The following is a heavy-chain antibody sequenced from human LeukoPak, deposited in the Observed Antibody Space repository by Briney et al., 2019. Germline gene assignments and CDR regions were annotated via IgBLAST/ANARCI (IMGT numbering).Heavy chain of an antibody. J-gene: IGHJ4*02. V-gene: IGHV3-30*18. CDR2: ISYDGSNK. Sequence: GGSLRLSCAASGFTFSSYGMHWVRQAPGKGLEWVAVISYDGSNKYYADSVKGRFTISRDNSKNTLYLQMNSLRAEDTAVYYCAKDGASLRYYGSGSYLDYWGQGTLVTVSS. D-gene: IGHD3-10*01. CDR1: GFTFSSYG. CDR3: AKDGASLRYYGSGSYLDY.